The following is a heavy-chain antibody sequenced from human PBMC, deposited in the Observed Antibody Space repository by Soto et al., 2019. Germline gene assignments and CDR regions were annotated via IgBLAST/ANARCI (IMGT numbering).Heavy chain of an antibody. J-gene: IGHJ6*02. Sequence: QVQLQQWGAGLLKPSETLSLTCAVYGGSFSDYYWSWLRQTPEKGLEWIGEINHSGDTKYNPSLESRVTISVDTSKSQFSLKLNSVTAAATAVYYCARTGGMDVWGQGATVTVSS. CDR1: GGSFSDYY. CDR2: INHSGDT. CDR3: ARTGGMDV. V-gene: IGHV4-34*01.